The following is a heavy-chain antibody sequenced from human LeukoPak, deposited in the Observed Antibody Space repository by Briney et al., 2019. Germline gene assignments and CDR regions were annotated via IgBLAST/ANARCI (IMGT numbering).Heavy chain of an antibody. D-gene: IGHD6-13*01. CDR1: GYTFTSYY. CDR3: ARGGVVIAAAGIGGWFDP. CDR2: INPSGGST. V-gene: IGHV1-46*01. J-gene: IGHJ5*02. Sequence: ASVTVSCKASGYTFTSYYMHWVRQAPGQGLEWMGIINPSGGSTSYAQKFQGRVTITSDTSTSTVYMELSSLRSEDRAVYYCARGGVVIAAAGIGGWFDPWGQGTLVTVSS.